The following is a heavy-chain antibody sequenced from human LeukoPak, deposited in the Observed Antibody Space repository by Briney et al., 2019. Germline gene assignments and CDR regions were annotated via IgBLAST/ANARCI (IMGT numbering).Heavy chain of an antibody. CDR3: AKSLDYDGGVLWALPQY. CDR1: GFTFTSYA. J-gene: IGHJ4*02. Sequence: GGSLRLSCAASGFTFTSYATSWVRQPPGKGLEWVSVIRGSGIVTYFADSVKGRFTVSRDNSKNTLYLQMSSLRAEDTAIYYCAKSLDYDGGVLWALPQYWGQGTLVTVSS. V-gene: IGHV3-23*01. CDR2: IRGSGIVT. D-gene: IGHD3-22*01.